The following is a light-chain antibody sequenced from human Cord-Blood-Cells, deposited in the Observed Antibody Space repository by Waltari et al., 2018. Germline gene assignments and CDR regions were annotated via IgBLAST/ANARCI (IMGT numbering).Light chain of an antibody. V-gene: IGLV2-23*01. CDR3: CSYAGSSTLVV. CDR1: SSYVGSYNL. Sequence: QSALTQPASVSGSPGQSITISCTGTSSYVGSYNLVSWYQQHPGKAPKLLIYEGSKRPSGVSNRVSGSKSGNTASLTISGRQAEDDADYYCCSYAGSSTLVVFGGGTKLTVL. CDR2: EGS. J-gene: IGLJ2*01.